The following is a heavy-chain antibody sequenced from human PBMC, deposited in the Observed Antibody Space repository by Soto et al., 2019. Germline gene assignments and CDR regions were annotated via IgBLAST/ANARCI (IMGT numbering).Heavy chain of an antibody. D-gene: IGHD5-12*01. J-gene: IGHJ4*02. V-gene: IGHV4-34*01. Sequence: SETLSLTCAVYGGSFSGYYWTWIRQPPGTGLEWIGEINHSGSTYYNPSLKSRVTISVDTSKNQFSLKLSSVTAADTAVYYCARQVATDFDYWGQGTLVTVSS. CDR1: GGSFSGYY. CDR3: ARQVATDFDY. CDR2: INHSGST.